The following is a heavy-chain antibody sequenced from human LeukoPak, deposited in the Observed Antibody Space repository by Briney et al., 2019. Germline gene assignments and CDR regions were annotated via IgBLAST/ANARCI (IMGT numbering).Heavy chain of an antibody. J-gene: IGHJ4*02. Sequence: ASVKVSCKASGYTFTSYYMHWVRQAPGQGLEWMGIINPSGGSTSYAQKFQGRLTMTADTSTSTVYLELRSLGSDDTAVYYCGRDLWVKHPLPAALSVWGQGTLVTVSS. V-gene: IGHV1-46*01. D-gene: IGHD2-2*01. CDR2: INPSGGST. CDR1: GYTFTSYY. CDR3: GRDLWVKHPLPAALSV.